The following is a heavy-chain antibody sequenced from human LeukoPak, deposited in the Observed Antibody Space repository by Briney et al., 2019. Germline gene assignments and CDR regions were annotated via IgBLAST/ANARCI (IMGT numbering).Heavy chain of an antibody. CDR3: ARDTPRPPSTYYYGSGSSYYYGMDV. J-gene: IGHJ6*02. D-gene: IGHD3-10*01. CDR1: GFTFSSYS. CDR2: ISSSSSTI. V-gene: IGHV3-48*02. Sequence: GGSLRLSCAASGFTFSSYSMNWVRQAPGKGLEWVSYISSSSSTIYYADSVKGRFTISRDNAKNSLYLQMNSLRDEDTAVCYCARDTPRPPSTYYYGSGSSYYYGMDVWGQGTTVTVSS.